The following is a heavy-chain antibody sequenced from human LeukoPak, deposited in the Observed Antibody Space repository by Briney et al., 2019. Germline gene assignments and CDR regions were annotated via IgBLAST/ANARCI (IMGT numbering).Heavy chain of an antibody. V-gene: IGHV3-48*01. CDR3: ARDYPRSFSSDY. J-gene: IGHJ4*02. Sequence: GGSPRVSCAASGFTFNDYSMNWVRQAPGKGLEGVSHINSNSKTIYYTDSVKRRFTISRDNAKNSLFLQMNSLRAEDTAVYYCARDYPRSFSSDYWGQGTLVTVSS. CDR2: INSNSKTI. CDR1: GFTFNDYS. D-gene: IGHD3-3*02.